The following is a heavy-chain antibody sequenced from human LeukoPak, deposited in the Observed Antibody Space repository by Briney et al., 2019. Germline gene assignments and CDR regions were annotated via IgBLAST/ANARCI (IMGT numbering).Heavy chain of an antibody. CDR2: IYHSGST. Sequence: SETLSLTCAVNGGSFSGYYWTWIRQPPGKGLEWIGEIYHSGSTNYNPSLKSRLTLSVDTSKNQFSLKLSSVTAADTAVYYCARSSGHSTAENYYYYMDVWGKGTTVAVAS. V-gene: IGHV4-34*01. CDR1: GGSFSGYY. D-gene: IGHD3-10*01. J-gene: IGHJ6*03. CDR3: ARSSGHSTAENYYYYMDV.